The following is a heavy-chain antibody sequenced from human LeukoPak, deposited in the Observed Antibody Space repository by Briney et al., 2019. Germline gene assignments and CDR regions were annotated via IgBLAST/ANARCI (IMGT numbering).Heavy chain of an antibody. CDR1: GYTFTGYY. CDR2: INPNSGGT. D-gene: IGHD2-2*01. Sequence: GASVKVSCKASGYTFTGYYMHWVRQAPGQGLEWMGWINPNSGGTNYAQKFQGRVTMTRDTSISTAYMELSRLRSDDTAVYYCARDPRYCSSTSCYWGDAFDFWGQGTMVTVSS. CDR3: ARDPRYCSSTSCYWGDAFDF. V-gene: IGHV1-2*02. J-gene: IGHJ3*01.